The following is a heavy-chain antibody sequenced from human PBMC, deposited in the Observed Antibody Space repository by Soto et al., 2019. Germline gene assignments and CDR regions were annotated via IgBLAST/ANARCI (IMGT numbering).Heavy chain of an antibody. J-gene: IGHJ4*02. CDR2: MHYTGFS. CDR1: GDSVTSHY. V-gene: IGHV4-59*02. Sequence: PSETLSLTCSFSGDSVTSHYFTWIRQSPEKGLEWIGYMHYTGFSHYNPSLKSRLTISVDKSKNQFTLQLTSVTVADTAVYYCAKERQWLVPRVFDYWGQGTPVTVSS. CDR3: AKERQWLVPRVFDY. D-gene: IGHD6-19*01.